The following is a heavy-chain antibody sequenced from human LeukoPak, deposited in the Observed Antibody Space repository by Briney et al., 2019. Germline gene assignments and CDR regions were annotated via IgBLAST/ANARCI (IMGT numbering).Heavy chain of an antibody. CDR3: AKNYGSGSYLGDY. V-gene: IGHV3-30*18. J-gene: IGHJ4*02. CDR2: ISYDGSNR. Sequence: GGSLRLSCAASGFTFSSYGMHWVREAPGKRRKWVAVISYDGSNRYYADSVKGRFTISRDNSKNRLYLQMNSLRAEDTAVYYCAKNYGSGSYLGDYWGQGTLVTVSS. CDR1: GFTFSSYG. D-gene: IGHD3-10*01.